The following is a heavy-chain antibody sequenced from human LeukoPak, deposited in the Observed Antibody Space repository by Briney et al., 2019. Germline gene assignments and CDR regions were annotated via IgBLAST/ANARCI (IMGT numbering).Heavy chain of an antibody. CDR3: ARLDGYSYGFIDNWFDP. J-gene: IGHJ5*02. V-gene: IGHV3-7*01. CDR1: GFTFSSYW. D-gene: IGHD5-18*01. CDR2: IKQDGSEK. Sequence: GGSLRLSCAASGFTFSSYWMSWVRQAPGKGLEWVANIKQDGSEKYYVDSVKGRFTISRDNAKNSLYLQMNSLRAEDTAVYYCARLDGYSYGFIDNWFDPWGQGTLVTVSS.